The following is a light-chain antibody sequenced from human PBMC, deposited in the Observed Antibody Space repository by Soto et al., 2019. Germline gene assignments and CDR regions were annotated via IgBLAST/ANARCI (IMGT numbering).Light chain of an antibody. Sequence: EIQVTQSPSTLSASVGDRVTITCRASQSVSSWLAWYQQKPGKAPKLLVYKASNLESGVPSRFSGSGSGTEFTLPISSLQPDDFATYYCRQYVRPCTFGQGTKLEIK. V-gene: IGKV1-5*03. CDR1: QSVSSW. CDR2: KAS. CDR3: RQYVRPCT. J-gene: IGKJ2*02.